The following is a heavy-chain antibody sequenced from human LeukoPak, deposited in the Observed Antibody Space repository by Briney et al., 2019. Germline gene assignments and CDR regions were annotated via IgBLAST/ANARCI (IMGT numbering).Heavy chain of an antibody. J-gene: IGHJ4*02. CDR2: INPNSGGT. D-gene: IGHD6-6*01. V-gene: IGHV1-2*02. Sequence: ASVKVSCKASGYTFTGYYMHWVRQAPGQGLEWMGWINPNSGGTNHAQKFQGRVTMTRDTSISTAYMELSRLRSDDTAVYYCAREKSIAARHFDYWGQGTLVAVSS. CDR1: GYTFTGYY. CDR3: AREKSIAARHFDY.